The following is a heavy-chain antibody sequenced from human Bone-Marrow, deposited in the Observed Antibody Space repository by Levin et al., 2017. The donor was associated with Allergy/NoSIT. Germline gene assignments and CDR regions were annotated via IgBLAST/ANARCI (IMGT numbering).Heavy chain of an antibody. Sequence: PSETLSLTCTVSGDSISSGTYYWSWIRQPAGKGLEWIGRIYTSGSTNYNPSLKSRVTILIAMSKNQFSLRLSSVTAADTAVYYCAREYYDILTAYDTTYYYSYMDVWGKGTTVAVSS. J-gene: IGHJ6*03. V-gene: IGHV4-61*02. D-gene: IGHD3-9*01. CDR1: GDSISSGTYY. CDR2: IYTSGST. CDR3: AREYYDILTAYDTTYYYSYMDV.